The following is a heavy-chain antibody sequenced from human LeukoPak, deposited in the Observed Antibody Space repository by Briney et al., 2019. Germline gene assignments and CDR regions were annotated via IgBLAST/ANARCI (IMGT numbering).Heavy chain of an antibody. D-gene: IGHD4-17*01. CDR1: GGSISSGGYS. V-gene: IGHV4-30-2*01. CDR3: ARDLGYGDYSLGY. CDR2: IYHSGST. J-gene: IGHJ4*02. Sequence: PSQTLSLTCAVSGGSISSGGYSWSWIRQPPGKGLEWIGYIYHSGSTYYNPSLKSRVTISVDRSKNQFSLKLSSVTAADTAAYYCARDLGYGDYSLGYWGQGTLVTVSS.